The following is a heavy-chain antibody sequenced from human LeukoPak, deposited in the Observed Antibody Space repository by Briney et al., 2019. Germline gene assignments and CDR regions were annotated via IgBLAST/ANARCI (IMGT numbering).Heavy chain of an antibody. CDR3: ARVGQSKDYYFWSGYYNYFEY. CDR1: GYTFTTYD. Sequence: GASVKVSCKASGYTFTTYDINWVRQATGQGLEWMGWMNPNSGNTGYAQKFQGRVTMTRDTSISTAYMELSSLRSEDTAVYYCARVGQSKDYYFWSGYYNYFEYGGQGALVTVSS. CDR2: MNPNSGNT. J-gene: IGHJ4*02. V-gene: IGHV1-8*01. D-gene: IGHD3-3*01.